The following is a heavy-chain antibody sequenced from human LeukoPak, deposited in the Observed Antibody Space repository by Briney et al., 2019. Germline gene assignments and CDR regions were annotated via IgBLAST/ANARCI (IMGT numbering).Heavy chain of an antibody. V-gene: IGHV4-4*07. D-gene: IGHD3-9*01. CDR2: IYTSGST. J-gene: IGHJ3*02. CDR3: ARLRYFDWFQNAFDI. Sequence: SETLSLTCTVSGGPISSYYWSWIRQPAGKGLEWIGRIYTSGSTNYNPSLKSRVTMSVDTSKNQFSLKLSSVTAADTAVYYCARLRYFDWFQNAFDIWGQGTLVTVSS. CDR1: GGPISSYY.